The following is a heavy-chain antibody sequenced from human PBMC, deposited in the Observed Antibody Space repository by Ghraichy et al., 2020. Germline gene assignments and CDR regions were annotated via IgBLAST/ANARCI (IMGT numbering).Heavy chain of an antibody. Sequence: ASVKVSCKASGFTFTNYGFVWVRQAPGQGLEWMGWIGAYNGATNYAQKLQGRGTMTTDTSTRPAYMELRSLRSDDTAVYYCAKDEAQTVDYWGQGTLVTVSS. D-gene: IGHD1-14*01. V-gene: IGHV1-18*04. CDR1: GFTFTNYG. J-gene: IGHJ4*02. CDR3: AKDEAQTVDY. CDR2: IGAYNGAT.